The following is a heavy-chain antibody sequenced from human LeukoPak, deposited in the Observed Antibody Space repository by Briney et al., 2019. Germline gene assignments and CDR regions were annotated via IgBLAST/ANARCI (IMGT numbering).Heavy chain of an antibody. CDR3: ARGIGGPTDY. D-gene: IGHD4-23*01. Sequence: SETLSPTCTVSGGSISSYYWGWIRQPPGKGLEWIGSINYSGSTYYNPSLKSRVTISVDTSKNQFSLKLSSVTAADTAVYYCARGIGGPTDYWGQGTLVTVSS. V-gene: IGHV4-39*07. CDR1: GGSISSYY. J-gene: IGHJ4*02. CDR2: INYSGST.